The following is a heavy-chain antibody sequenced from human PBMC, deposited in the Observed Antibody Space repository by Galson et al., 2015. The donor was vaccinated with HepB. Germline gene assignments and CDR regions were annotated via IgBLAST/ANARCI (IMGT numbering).Heavy chain of an antibody. J-gene: IGHJ3*02. Sequence: CAISGDSVSSNSVAWNWIRQSPSRGLEWLGRTYYRSKWYNDYAVSVKSRITINPDTSKNQFSLQLNSVTPEDTAVYYCAREGDIVARGDDAFDIWGQGTMVTVSS. CDR1: GDSVSSNSVA. CDR3: AREGDIVARGDDAFDI. CDR2: TYYRSKWYN. D-gene: IGHD5-12*01. V-gene: IGHV6-1*01.